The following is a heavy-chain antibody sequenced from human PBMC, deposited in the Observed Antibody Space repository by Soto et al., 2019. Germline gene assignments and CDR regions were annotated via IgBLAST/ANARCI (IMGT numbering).Heavy chain of an antibody. V-gene: IGHV1-69*13. D-gene: IGHD1-26*01. CDR3: ARDLWALPTRRPFDI. J-gene: IGHJ3*02. CDR2: IIPIFGTA. CDR1: GGTFSSYA. Sequence: SVKVSCKASGGTFSSYAISWVRQAPGQGLEWMGGIIPIFGTANYAQKFQGRVTITADESTSTAYMELSSLRSEDTAVYYCARDLWALPTRRPFDIWGQGTMVTVAS.